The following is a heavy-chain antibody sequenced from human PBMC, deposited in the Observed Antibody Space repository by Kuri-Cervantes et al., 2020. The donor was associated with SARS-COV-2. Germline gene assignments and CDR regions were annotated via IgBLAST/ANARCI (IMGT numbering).Heavy chain of an antibody. CDR2: IHYSGTT. Sequence: ESLKISCTVSGGSISSYYWSWIRQPPGKGLEWMGYIHYSGTTTYSPSLKSRLTIPVDTPKNQFSLKVTSVTAADTAVYYCARGSYDSSGYYFEDYWGQGTLVTVSS. CDR3: ARGSYDSSGYYFEDY. D-gene: IGHD3-22*01. J-gene: IGHJ4*02. V-gene: IGHV4-59*01. CDR1: GGSISSYY.